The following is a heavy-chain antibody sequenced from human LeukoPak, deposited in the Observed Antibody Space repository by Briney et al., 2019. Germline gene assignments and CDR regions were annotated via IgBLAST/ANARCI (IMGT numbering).Heavy chain of an antibody. D-gene: IGHD3-22*01. V-gene: IGHV1-46*01. Sequence: GASVKVSCKASGYTFTSYYMHWVRQAPGQGLEWMGIINPGGGSTSYAQKFQGRVTMTRDTSTSTVYMELSSLRSEDTAVYYCARESTMIVVDYWGQGTLVTVSS. CDR1: GYTFTSYY. J-gene: IGHJ4*02. CDR3: ARESTMIVVDY. CDR2: INPGGGST.